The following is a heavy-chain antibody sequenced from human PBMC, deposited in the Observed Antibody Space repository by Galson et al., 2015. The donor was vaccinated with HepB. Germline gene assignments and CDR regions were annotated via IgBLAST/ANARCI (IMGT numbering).Heavy chain of an antibody. CDR3: SGGRLYGNSRPPPYYYDL. J-gene: IGHJ2*01. Sequence: SLRLSCAASGFTFSHYAMSWVRQAPGKGLEWVSTISSGGEITYYADSVKGRFTISRDNSKNTLFLQINSLRAEDTALYYCSGGRLYGNSRPPPYYYDLGGRGTLVTVSS. V-gene: IGHV3-23*01. D-gene: IGHD3-16*01. CDR2: ISSGGEIT. CDR1: GFTFSHYA.